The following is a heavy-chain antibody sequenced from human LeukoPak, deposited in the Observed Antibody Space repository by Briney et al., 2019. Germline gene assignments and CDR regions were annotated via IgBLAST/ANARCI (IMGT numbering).Heavy chain of an antibody. CDR2: ISSGSSNI. D-gene: IGHD3-10*01. CDR3: AKDRGSSSYYFDY. V-gene: IGHV3-21*01. J-gene: IGHJ4*02. Sequence: GGSLRLSCTASGFIFSTYSMIWVRQAPGKGLEWVSSISSGSSNIYYADSVKGRFTISRDNAQNSLYLQMNSLRAEDTAVYYCAKDRGSSSYYFDYWGQGTLVTVSS. CDR1: GFIFSTYS.